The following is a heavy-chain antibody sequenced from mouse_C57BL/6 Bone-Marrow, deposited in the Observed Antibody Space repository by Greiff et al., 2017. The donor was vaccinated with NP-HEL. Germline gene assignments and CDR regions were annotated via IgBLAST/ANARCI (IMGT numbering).Heavy chain of an antibody. V-gene: IGHV1-81*01. CDR2: IYPRSGNT. Sequence: VQLQESGAELARPGASVKLSCKASGYTFTSYGISWVKQRTGQGLEWIGEIYPRSGNTYYNEKFKGKATLTVDKSSSTAYMELRSLTSEDSAVDFCARRVYYGTVYWGQGTTLTVSS. D-gene: IGHD1-1*01. J-gene: IGHJ2*01. CDR1: GYTFTSYG. CDR3: ARRVYYGTVY.